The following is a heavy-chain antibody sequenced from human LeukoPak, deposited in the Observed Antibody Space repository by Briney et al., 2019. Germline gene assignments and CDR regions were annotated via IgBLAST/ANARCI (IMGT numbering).Heavy chain of an antibody. Sequence: GGSLRLSCTTSGFTFDFYAMHWVRQAPGKGLEWVAVMSYDGRYRHYADSAKGRFTISRDNSKRTLYLEMSSLRPEDTALYYCARSELYYGSESYYHLDYWGHGTLVTVSS. CDR3: ARSELYYGSESYYHLDY. V-gene: IGHV3-30*03. CDR1: GFTFDFYA. CDR2: MSYDGRYR. J-gene: IGHJ4*01. D-gene: IGHD3-10*01.